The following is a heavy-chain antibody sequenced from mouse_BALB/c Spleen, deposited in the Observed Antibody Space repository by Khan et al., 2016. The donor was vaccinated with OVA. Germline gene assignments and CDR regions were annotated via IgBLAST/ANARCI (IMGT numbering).Heavy chain of an antibody. Sequence: QVRLQQSGAELAKPGASVKMSCKASGYTFINYWILWVKQRPGQGLEWIGYINPSTGYTEYNQNFKDKATLTADKSSSTAYLQLSSLTSEDSAVYYCERRGLGWNFDYGGQGTTLTVSS. J-gene: IGHJ2*01. CDR3: ERRGLGWNFDY. CDR2: INPSTGYT. CDR1: GYTFINYW. V-gene: IGHV1-7*01. D-gene: IGHD1-1*02.